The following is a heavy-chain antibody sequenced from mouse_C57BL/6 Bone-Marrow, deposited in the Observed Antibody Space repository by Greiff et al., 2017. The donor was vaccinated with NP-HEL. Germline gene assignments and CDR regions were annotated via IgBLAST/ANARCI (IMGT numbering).Heavy chain of an antibody. CDR1: GFTFSDYY. CDR3: ARVGYYGSSYASFAY. CDR2: INYDGSST. V-gene: IGHV5-16*01. Sequence: VQLKESEGGLVQPGSSMKLSCTASGFTFSDYYMAWVRQVPEKGLEWVANINYDGSSTYYLDSLKSRFIISRDNAKNILYLQMSSLKSEDTATYYCARVGYYGSSYASFAYWGQGTLVTVSA. J-gene: IGHJ3*01. D-gene: IGHD1-1*01.